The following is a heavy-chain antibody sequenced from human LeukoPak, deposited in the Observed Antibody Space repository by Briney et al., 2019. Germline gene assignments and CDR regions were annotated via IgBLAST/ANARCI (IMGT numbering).Heavy chain of an antibody. CDR3: AKECDYSPGHKFDL. J-gene: IGHJ4*02. CDR2: LFTGGGRT. CDR1: GLTFNNYL. V-gene: IGHV3-23*01. Sequence: PGGSLRLSCAASGLTFNNYLMSWVRQAPGKGLEWVSVLFTGGGRTLYADSVKGRFTISGDTSRTTLYLQMNGLRAEDTAVYYCAKECDYSPGHKFDLWGQGTLVTVSS. D-gene: IGHD3-10*01.